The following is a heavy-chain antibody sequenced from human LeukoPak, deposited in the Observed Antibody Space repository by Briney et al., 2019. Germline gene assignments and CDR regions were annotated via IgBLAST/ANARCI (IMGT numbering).Heavy chain of an antibody. J-gene: IGHJ4*02. Sequence: GASVKVSCKASGGTFSSYAISWVRQAPGQGLEWMGRIIPILGIANYAQKFQGRVTITADKSASTAYMELSSLRSEDTAVYYCASPLRYFDWLSEGIAAAGTDFFDYWGQGTLVTVSS. CDR1: GGTFSSYA. CDR3: ASPLRYFDWLSEGIAAAGTDFFDY. CDR2: IIPILGIA. V-gene: IGHV1-69*04. D-gene: IGHD3-9*01.